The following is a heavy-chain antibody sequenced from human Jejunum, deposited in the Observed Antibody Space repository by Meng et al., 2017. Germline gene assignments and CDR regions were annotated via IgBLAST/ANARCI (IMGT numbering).Heavy chain of an antibody. J-gene: IGHJ4*02. CDR1: GFTFSDDY. CDR3: ARTQGGRRLVDY. D-gene: IGHD6-25*01. CDR2: MSSSGSVR. V-gene: IGHV3-11*01. Sequence: QVQLVESWVGLANPGGSLRLSCVASGFTFSDDYMSWIRQAPGKGLEWVSYMSSSGSVRYYADSAKGRFTISRDNAKNLLYLQMNSLRAEDTAVYYCARTQGGRRLVDYWGQGTLVTVSS.